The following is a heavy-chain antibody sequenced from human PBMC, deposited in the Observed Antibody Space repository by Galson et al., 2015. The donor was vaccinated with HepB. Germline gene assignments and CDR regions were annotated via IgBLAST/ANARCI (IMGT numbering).Heavy chain of an antibody. CDR2: ISASGGST. D-gene: IGHD5-18*01. Sequence: SLRLSCAASGFTFSDYAMTWVRQTPGKGLEWVSGISASGGSTNYADSVKGRFTISRDNSKNTLYLQMDSLRVDDTALYYCAKSWIQLWSYYFDYWGQGTLVTVSS. CDR3: AKSWIQLWSYYFDY. CDR1: GFTFSDYA. J-gene: IGHJ4*02. V-gene: IGHV3-23*01.